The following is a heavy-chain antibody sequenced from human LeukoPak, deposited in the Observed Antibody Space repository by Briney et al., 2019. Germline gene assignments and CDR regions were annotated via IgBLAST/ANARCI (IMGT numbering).Heavy chain of an antibody. CDR1: GGSISSSSYY. CDR2: IYYSGST. CDR3: AREVGEQQLSPGGWFDP. D-gene: IGHD6-13*01. V-gene: IGHV4-39*02. J-gene: IGHJ5*02. Sequence: PSETLSLTCTVSGGSISSSSYYWGWIRQPPGKGLEWIGRIYYSGSTYYNPSLKSRVTISVDTSKNQFSLKLSSVTAADTAVYYCAREVGEQQLSPGGWFDPWGQGTLVTVSS.